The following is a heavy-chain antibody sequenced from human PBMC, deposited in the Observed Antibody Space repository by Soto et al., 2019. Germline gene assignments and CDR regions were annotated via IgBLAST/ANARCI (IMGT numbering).Heavy chain of an antibody. CDR1: GGSISSYY. CDR3: SRANGCTRKGRYYYYGMDV. CDR2: IYYSGST. V-gene: IGHV4-59*01. J-gene: IGHJ6*02. Sequence: SETLSLTCTVSGGSISSYYWSWIRQPPGKGLEWIGYIYYSGSTNYNPSLKSRVTISVDTSKNQFSLKLSSVTAADTAVYYCSRANGCTRKGRYYYYGMDVWGQGTTVTVSS. D-gene: IGHD2-8*01.